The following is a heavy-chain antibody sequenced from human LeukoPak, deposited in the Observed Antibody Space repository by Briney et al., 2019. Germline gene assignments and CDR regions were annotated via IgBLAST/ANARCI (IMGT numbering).Heavy chain of an antibody. CDR2: ISGSGGST. D-gene: IGHD3-3*01. CDR1: GFTFSSYA. Sequence: PGGSLRLSCAASGFTFSSYAMSWVRQAPGKGLEWVSAISGSGGSTYYADSVKGRFTISRDNSKNTLYLQMNSLRAEDTAVYYCANNYDFWSGYPSPPDYWGQGTLVTVSS. V-gene: IGHV3-23*01. CDR3: ANNYDFWSGYPSPPDY. J-gene: IGHJ4*02.